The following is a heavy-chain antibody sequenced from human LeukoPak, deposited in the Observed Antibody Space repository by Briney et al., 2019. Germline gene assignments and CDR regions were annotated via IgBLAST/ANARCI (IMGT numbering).Heavy chain of an antibody. CDR1: GGSISSSSYY. J-gene: IGHJ6*03. V-gene: IGHV4-39*01. CDR3: ARRAGSSGWYSPRPRYYMDV. Sequence: SETLSLTCTVSGGSISSSSYYWGWIRQPPGKGLEWIANIYYSGSTYLKSSLRSRVTISIDTSKNQFSLKLSSVTAADTAVYYCARRAGSSGWYSPRPRYYMDVWGKGTTVTISS. D-gene: IGHD6-19*01. CDR2: IYYSGST.